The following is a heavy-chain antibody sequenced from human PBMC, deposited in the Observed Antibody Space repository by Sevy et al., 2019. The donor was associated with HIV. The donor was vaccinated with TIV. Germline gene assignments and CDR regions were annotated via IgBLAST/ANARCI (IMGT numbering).Heavy chain of an antibody. CDR2: ISYDGSNK. CDR1: GFTFSSYA. V-gene: IGHV3-30-3*01. CDR3: ARPQEWLVPQYYFDY. D-gene: IGHD6-19*01. J-gene: IGHJ4*02. Sequence: GGSLRLSCAASGFTFSSYAMHWVRQAPGKGLEWVAVISYDGSNKYYADSVKGRFTISGDNSKNTLYLQMNSLRAEDTAVYYCARPQEWLVPQYYFDYWGQGTLVTVSS.